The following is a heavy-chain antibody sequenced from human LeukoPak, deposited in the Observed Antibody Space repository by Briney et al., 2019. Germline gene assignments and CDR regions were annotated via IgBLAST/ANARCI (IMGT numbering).Heavy chain of an antibody. Sequence: PGGSLRLSCAASGFTFSSYGMHWVRQAPGKGLEWVAFIRYDGSNKYYADSVKGRFTISRDNSKNTLYLQMNSLRAEDTAVYYCAKAGIAVYYYYMDVWGKGTTVTVSS. CDR1: GFTFSSYG. D-gene: IGHD6-19*01. CDR2: IRYDGSNK. V-gene: IGHV3-30*02. CDR3: AKAGIAVYYYYMDV. J-gene: IGHJ6*03.